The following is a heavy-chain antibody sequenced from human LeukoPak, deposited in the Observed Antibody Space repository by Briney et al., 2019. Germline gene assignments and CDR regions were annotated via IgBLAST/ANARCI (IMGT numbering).Heavy chain of an antibody. J-gene: IGHJ4*02. CDR3: TTLTVASSFDY. CDR1: GFTFGNYW. D-gene: IGHD6-19*01. V-gene: IGHV3-7*01. Sequence: GGSLRLSCAASGFTFGNYWMSWVRQAPGKGLEWVANIRQDGSEKFYVDSVKGRFTISRDNAKNSLYLQMNSLRAEDTAVYYCTTLTVASSFDYWGQGALVTVSS. CDR2: IRQDGSEK.